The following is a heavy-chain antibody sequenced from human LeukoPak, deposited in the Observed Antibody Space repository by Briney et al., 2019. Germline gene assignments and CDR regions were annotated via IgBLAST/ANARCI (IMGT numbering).Heavy chain of an antibody. CDR2: INPSGGST. Sequence: GASVKVSCKASGYTFTSYYMRWVRQAPGQGLEWMGIINPSGGSTSYAQKFQGRVTMTRDTSTSTVYMELSSLRSEDTAVYYCARDRVVPAAPATAGAFDIWGQGTMVTVSS. CDR1: GYTFTSYY. V-gene: IGHV1-46*01. CDR3: ARDRVVPAAPATAGAFDI. D-gene: IGHD2-2*01. J-gene: IGHJ3*02.